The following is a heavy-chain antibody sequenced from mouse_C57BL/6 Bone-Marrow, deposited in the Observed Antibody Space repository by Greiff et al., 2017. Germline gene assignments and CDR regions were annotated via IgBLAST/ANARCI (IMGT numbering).Heavy chain of an antibody. CDR2: IIPGSGST. CDR3: ARWGWLLREAVDY. Sequence: VQLEESGAELMKPGASVKLSCKASGYTFTGYWIEWVKQRSGHGLEWIGEIIPGSGSTNYNEKFKGKATFTADTSSNTAYMKLSSLTTEDSAIYYCARWGWLLREAVDYWGQGTTVTVSS. J-gene: IGHJ4*01. D-gene: IGHD2-3*01. CDR1: GYTFTGYW. V-gene: IGHV1-9*01.